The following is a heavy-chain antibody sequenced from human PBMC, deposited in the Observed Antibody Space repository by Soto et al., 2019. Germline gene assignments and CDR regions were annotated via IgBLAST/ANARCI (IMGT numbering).Heavy chain of an antibody. D-gene: IGHD3-10*01. CDR3: ARDRGFGELLEYYYYGMDV. CDR1: GGSFSGYY. Sequence: TSETLSLTCAVYGGSFSGYYWSWIRQPPGKGLEWIGEINHSGSTDYNPSLKSRVTISVDTSKNQFSLKLSSVTAADTAVYYCARDRGFGELLEYYYYGMDVWGQGTTVTVSS. V-gene: IGHV4-34*01. CDR2: INHSGST. J-gene: IGHJ6*02.